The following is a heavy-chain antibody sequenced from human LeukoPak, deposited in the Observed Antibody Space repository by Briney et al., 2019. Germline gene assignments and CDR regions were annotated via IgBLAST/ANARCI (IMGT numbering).Heavy chain of an antibody. CDR1: GFTFSSYA. V-gene: IGHV3-64*01. D-gene: IGHD6-19*01. Sequence: GGSLRLSCAASGFTFSSYAMHWVRQAPGRGLEYVSAISSNGGSTYYANSVKGRFTISRDNSKNTLYLQMGSLRAEDMAVYYCARAYSSGWTLDYWGQGTLVTVSS. CDR3: ARAYSSGWTLDY. CDR2: ISSNGGST. J-gene: IGHJ4*02.